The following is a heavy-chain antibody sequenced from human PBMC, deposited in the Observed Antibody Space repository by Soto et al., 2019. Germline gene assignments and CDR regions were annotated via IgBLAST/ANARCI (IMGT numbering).Heavy chain of an antibody. D-gene: IGHD4-4*01. J-gene: IGHJ4*02. CDR1: GYTFTSHY. Sequence: ASVKVSCKASGYTFTSHYMHWVRQAPGQGLEWMGIINPSGGSTSYAQKFQGRVTMTRDTSTSTVYMELSSLRSEDTAVYYCARARIMTTVTTVFGYWGQGTLVTVSS. CDR3: ARARIMTTVTTVFGY. V-gene: IGHV1-46*01. CDR2: INPSGGST.